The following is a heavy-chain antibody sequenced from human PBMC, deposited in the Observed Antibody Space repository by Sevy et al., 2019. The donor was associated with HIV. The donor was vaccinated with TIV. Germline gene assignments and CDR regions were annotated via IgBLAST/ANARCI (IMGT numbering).Heavy chain of an antibody. CDR3: AKSLPDIVVGPAAQYGMDV. Sequence: GGSLRLSCAASGFTFSSYGMHWVRQAPGKGLEWVAVISYDGSNKYYADSVKGRFTISRDNSKNTLYLQMNSLRAEDTAVYYCAKSLPDIVVGPAAQYGMDVWGQRTTVTVSS. CDR2: ISYDGSNK. J-gene: IGHJ6*02. V-gene: IGHV3-30*18. D-gene: IGHD2-2*01. CDR1: GFTFSSYG.